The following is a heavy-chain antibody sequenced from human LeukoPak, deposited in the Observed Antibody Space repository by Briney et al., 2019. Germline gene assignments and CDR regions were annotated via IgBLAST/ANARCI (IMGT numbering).Heavy chain of an antibody. CDR1: GYTFTGYY. CDR3: ARDRPYCSSTSCTQNENFDH. V-gene: IGHV1-2*06. J-gene: IGHJ4*02. CDR2: INPNSGGT. D-gene: IGHD2-2*01. Sequence: ASVKVSCKASGYTFTGYYMHWVRQAPGQGLEWMGRINPNSGGTNYAQKFQGRVTMTRDTSISTAYMELSRLRSDDTAVYYCARDRPYCSSTSCTQNENFDHWGQGTLVTVSS.